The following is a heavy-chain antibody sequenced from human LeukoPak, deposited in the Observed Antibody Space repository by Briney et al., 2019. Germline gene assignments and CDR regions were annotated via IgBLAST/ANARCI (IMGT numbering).Heavy chain of an antibody. V-gene: IGHV4-59*08. D-gene: IGHD6-19*01. Sequence: SETLSLTCTVSGGSTGSDYWSWIRQPPGKGLEWIAYVYYSGVTSYNPSLKSRVAISIDTSKNQFSLNLSSVTAADTAVYYCARLGYSSGAIDYWGQGTLVTVSS. CDR1: GGSTGSDY. J-gene: IGHJ4*02. CDR3: ARLGYSSGAIDY. CDR2: VYYSGVT.